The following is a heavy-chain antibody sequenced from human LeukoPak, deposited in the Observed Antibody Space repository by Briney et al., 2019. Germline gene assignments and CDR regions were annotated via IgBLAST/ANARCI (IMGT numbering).Heavy chain of an antibody. CDR2: IYTSGIT. D-gene: IGHD6-13*01. Sequence: SETLSLTCTVSGGSITSYYWSWIRQPAGKGLEWIGRIYTSGITNYNPSLTSRVTISVDTSKSHFSLKLSSVTAADTAMYYCASRIAAADDAFGIWGQGTLVTVSS. CDR3: ASRIAAADDAFGI. J-gene: IGHJ3*02. CDR1: GGSITSYY. V-gene: IGHV4-4*07.